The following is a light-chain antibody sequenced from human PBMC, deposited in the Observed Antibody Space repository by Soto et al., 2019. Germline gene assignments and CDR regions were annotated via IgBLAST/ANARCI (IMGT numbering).Light chain of an antibody. J-gene: IGLJ1*01. Sequence: QFVLTQPPSLSGAPGQRVTITCTGSGSNIGAPYDVHWYQHLPGTAPKLLIYGSTNRPSGVPGRFSGSKSGTSASLAITGLQAEDEADYCCQSYDSSLSGYVFGAGTKVTV. CDR3: QSYDSSLSGYV. V-gene: IGLV1-40*01. CDR1: GSNIGAPYD. CDR2: GST.